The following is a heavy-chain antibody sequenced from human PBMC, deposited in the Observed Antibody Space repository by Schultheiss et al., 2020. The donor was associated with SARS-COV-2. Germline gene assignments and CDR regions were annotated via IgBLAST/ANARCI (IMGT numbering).Heavy chain of an antibody. CDR3: ARDFDAYYGSGGGMDV. CDR1: GYSISSSSYY. D-gene: IGHD3-10*01. V-gene: IGHV4-39*07. CDR2: IYHSGST. J-gene: IGHJ6*02. Sequence: SETLSLTCTVSGYSISSSSYYWGWIRQPPGKGLEWIGSIYHSGSTYYNPSLKSRVTISVDTSKNQFSLKLSSVTAADTAVYYCARDFDAYYGSGGGMDVWGQGTTVTVSS.